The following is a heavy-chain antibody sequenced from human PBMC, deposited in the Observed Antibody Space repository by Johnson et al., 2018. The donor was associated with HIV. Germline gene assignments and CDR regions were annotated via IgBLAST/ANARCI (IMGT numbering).Heavy chain of an antibody. Sequence: VQLVESGGGVVRPGGSLRLSCAASGFTFSSYDMHWVRQATGKGLEWVSAIGPAGDTYYPGSVKGRFTISRENAKNSLYLQMNSLRAGDTAVYYCARGPPLQWELRGNAFDIWGQGTMVTVSS. CDR1: GFTFSSYD. CDR3: ARGPPLQWELRGNAFDI. V-gene: IGHV3-13*01. CDR2: IGPAGDT. D-gene: IGHD1-26*01. J-gene: IGHJ3*02.